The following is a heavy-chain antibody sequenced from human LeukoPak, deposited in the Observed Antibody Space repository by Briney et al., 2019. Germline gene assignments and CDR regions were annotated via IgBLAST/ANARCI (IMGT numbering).Heavy chain of an antibody. CDR2: ISAYNGNT. CDR3: ALYSSGWPDY. CDR1: GYTFTSYG. D-gene: IGHD6-19*01. V-gene: IGHV1-18*01. Sequence: GASVKVFCEASGYTFTSYGISWVRQAPGQGLEWMGWISAYNGNTNYAQKLQGRVTMTTDTSTSTAYMELRSLRSDDTAVYYCALYSSGWPDYWGQGTLVTVSS. J-gene: IGHJ4*02.